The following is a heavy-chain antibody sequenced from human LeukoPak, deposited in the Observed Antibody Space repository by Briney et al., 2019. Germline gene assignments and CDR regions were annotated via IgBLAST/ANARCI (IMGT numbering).Heavy chain of an antibody. D-gene: IGHD2-21*02. V-gene: IGHV4-31*03. CDR2: IYYSGST. CDR1: GGSISSGGYY. J-gene: IGHJ2*01. Sequence: SETLSLTCTVSGGSISSGGYYWSWIRQHPGKGLERIGYIYYSGSTYYNPSLKSRVTISVDTSKNQFSLKLSSVTAADTAVYYCARPSVTPYWYFDLWGRGTLVTVSS. CDR3: ARPSVTPYWYFDL.